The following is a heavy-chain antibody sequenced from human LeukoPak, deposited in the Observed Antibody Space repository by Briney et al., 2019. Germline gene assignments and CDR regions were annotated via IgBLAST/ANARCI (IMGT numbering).Heavy chain of an antibody. Sequence: GGSLRLSCAASGFTFRSFAMTWVRQAPGKGLEWVSGITASGGSTYYADSVKGRFTISRDNSKSTLYLQMNSLRAEDTAVYYCARVGIAAFYGMDVWGQGTTVTVSS. CDR2: ITASGGST. J-gene: IGHJ6*02. CDR1: GFTFRSFA. V-gene: IGHV3-23*01. D-gene: IGHD6-13*01. CDR3: ARVGIAAFYGMDV.